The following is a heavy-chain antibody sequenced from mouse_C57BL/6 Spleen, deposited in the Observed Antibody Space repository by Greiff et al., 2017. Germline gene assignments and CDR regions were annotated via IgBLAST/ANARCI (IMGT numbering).Heavy chain of an antibody. D-gene: IGHD2-3*01. Sequence: DVKLQESGPGLVKPSQSLSLTCSVTGYSITSGYYWNWIRQFPGNKLEWMGYISYDGSNNYNPSLKNRISITRDTSKNQFFLKLNSVTTEDTATYYCARGGYDGYFWYFDVWGTGTTVTVSS. CDR3: ARGGYDGYFWYFDV. CDR1: GYSITSGYY. CDR2: ISYDGSN. J-gene: IGHJ1*03. V-gene: IGHV3-6*01.